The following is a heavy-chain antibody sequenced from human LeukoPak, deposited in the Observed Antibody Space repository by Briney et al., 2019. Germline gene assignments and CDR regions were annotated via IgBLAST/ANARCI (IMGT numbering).Heavy chain of an antibody. Sequence: PGGSLRLSCAASGFTFSSYAMHWVRQAPGKGLEFVSAISSNGGSTYYANSVKGRFTISRDNSKNTLYLQMGSLRAEDMAVYYCARGKYSGYDGSPYGYWGQGTLVTVSS. V-gene: IGHV3-64*01. CDR1: GFTFSSYA. D-gene: IGHD5-12*01. CDR3: ARGKYSGYDGSPYGY. J-gene: IGHJ4*02. CDR2: ISSNGGST.